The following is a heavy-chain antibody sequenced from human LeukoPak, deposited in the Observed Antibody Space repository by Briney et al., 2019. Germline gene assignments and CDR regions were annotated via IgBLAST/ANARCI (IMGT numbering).Heavy chain of an antibody. CDR2: IKEDGSER. CDR3: ASGIYCSSTSCYSTFDY. Sequence: GGSLRLSCAASGFTFSTYSMSWVRQAPGKGLEWVANIKEDGSERYYVDSVKGRFTISRDNAKNSLYLQMNSLRAEDTAVYYCASGIYCSSTSCYSTFDYWGQGTLVTVSS. CDR1: GFTFSTYS. J-gene: IGHJ4*02. V-gene: IGHV3-7*03. D-gene: IGHD2-2*01.